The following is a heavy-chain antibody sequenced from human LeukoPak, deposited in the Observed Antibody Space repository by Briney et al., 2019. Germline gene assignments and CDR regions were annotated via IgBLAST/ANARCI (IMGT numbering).Heavy chain of an antibody. V-gene: IGHV4-59*08. CDR2: IYYSGGT. CDR3: ARLGFSNSGSYLAPSDY. J-gene: IGHJ4*02. D-gene: IGHD1-26*01. CDR1: GGTISGYY. Sequence: SETLSLTCSVSGGTISGYYWSWIRQPPGKGLEWIGYIYYSGGTNYNPSLKSRVTISVDTSKNQFSLKLSSVTAADTAVYYCARLGFSNSGSYLAPSDYWGQGTLVTVSS.